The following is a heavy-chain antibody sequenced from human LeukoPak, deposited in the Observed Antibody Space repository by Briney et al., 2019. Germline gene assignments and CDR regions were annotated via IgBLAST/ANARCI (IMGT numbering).Heavy chain of an antibody. CDR1: GYTFTGYY. CDR2: INPNSGGT. CDR3: ARGPMITFGGVIVEDYYYYYGMDV. D-gene: IGHD3-16*02. V-gene: IGHV1-2*04. J-gene: IGHJ6*02. Sequence: PPASVKVSCKASGYTFTGYYMHWVRQAPGQGLEWMGWINPNSGGTNYAQKFQGWVTMTRDTSISTAYMELSRLRSDDTAVYYCARGPMITFGGVIVEDYYYYYGMDVWGQGTTVTVSS.